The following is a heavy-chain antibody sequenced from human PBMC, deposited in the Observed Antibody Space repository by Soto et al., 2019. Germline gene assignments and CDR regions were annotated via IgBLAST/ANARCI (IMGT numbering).Heavy chain of an antibody. Sequence: SETLSLTCTVSGGSISSYYWSWIRQPPGKGLEWIGYIYYSGSTNYNPSLKSRVTISVDTSKNQFSLKLSSVTAADTAVYYCARVTGLRQYYYYYYMDVWGKGTTVTVSS. CDR2: IYYSGST. CDR3: ARVTGLRQYYYYYYMDV. D-gene: IGHD5-12*01. CDR1: GGSISSYY. J-gene: IGHJ6*03. V-gene: IGHV4-59*01.